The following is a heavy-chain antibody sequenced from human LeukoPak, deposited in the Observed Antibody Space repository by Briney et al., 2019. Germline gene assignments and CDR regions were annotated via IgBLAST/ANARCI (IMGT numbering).Heavy chain of an antibody. V-gene: IGHV4-34*01. J-gene: IGHJ4*02. CDR2: INHSGST. Sequence: PSETLSLTCAVYVGSFSGYYWSCIRQPPGKGLECIGEINHSGSTNYNQSLKSRVTISVDTSKNQFSMKLSSVTAADTAVYYCAARSGSYLKGSFDYWGQGTLDTVSS. D-gene: IGHD1-26*01. CDR3: AARSGSYLKGSFDY. CDR1: VGSFSGYY.